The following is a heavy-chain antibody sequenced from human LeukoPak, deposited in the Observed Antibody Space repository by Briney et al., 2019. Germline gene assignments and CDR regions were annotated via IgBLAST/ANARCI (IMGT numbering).Heavy chain of an antibody. V-gene: IGHV1-18*01. D-gene: IGHD1-1*01. Sequence: ASVKVSCKASGYTFTSYGISWVRQAPGQGLEWMGWISAYNGNTNYAQKFQGRVTMTRDTSISTAYMELSRLRSDDTAVYYCARDPTGTNPHLDYWGQGTLVTVSS. CDR3: ARDPTGTNPHLDY. CDR1: GYTFTSYG. J-gene: IGHJ4*02. CDR2: ISAYNGNT.